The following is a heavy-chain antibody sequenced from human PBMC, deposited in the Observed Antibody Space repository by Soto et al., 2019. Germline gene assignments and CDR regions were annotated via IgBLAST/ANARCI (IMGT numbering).Heavy chain of an antibody. Sequence: QVQLVQSGAEVKKPGASVKVSCKASGYTFTSYDINWVRQATGQGLEWMGWMNPNSGKTGSAQKFQGRVTITRNTTISTAYTELRCLGSGDTAVYYCARERSSGWYVDNWGQGTLVTGSS. D-gene: IGHD6-19*01. CDR2: MNPNSGKT. V-gene: IGHV1-8*01. CDR3: ARERSSGWYVDN. CDR1: GYTFTSYD. J-gene: IGHJ4*02.